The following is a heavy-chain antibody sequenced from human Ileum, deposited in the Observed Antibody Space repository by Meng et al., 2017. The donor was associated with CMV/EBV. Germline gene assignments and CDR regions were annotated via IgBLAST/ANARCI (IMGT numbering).Heavy chain of an antibody. Sequence: VLLGESGEGVDQPGGPLRLSCAASGCGFSGDGMHWVRQAPGKGVEWVAFIRSNGNTKYYADSVKGRFTISRDNSKNTIYLQVNSLRPEDTAIYYCAKEGGVYFDYWGQGILVTVSS. CDR1: GCGFSGDG. CDR3: AKEGGVYFDY. J-gene: IGHJ4*02. CDR2: IRSNGNTK. V-gene: IGHV3-30*02. D-gene: IGHD6-25*01.